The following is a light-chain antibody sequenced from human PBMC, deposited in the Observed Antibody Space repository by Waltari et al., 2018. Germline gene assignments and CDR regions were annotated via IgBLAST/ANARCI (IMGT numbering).Light chain of an antibody. CDR1: QGISTH. V-gene: IGKV1-17*01. CDR2: EAS. Sequence: DIQMTQSPYSLSASVGDRVTITCRASQGISTHLSWYQKKPGKAPKRLIYEASILESGVPSRISGSGSGTEFTLTISSLQPEDFATYYCLQYNLKRTFGQGTKVEIK. J-gene: IGKJ1*01. CDR3: LQYNLKRT.